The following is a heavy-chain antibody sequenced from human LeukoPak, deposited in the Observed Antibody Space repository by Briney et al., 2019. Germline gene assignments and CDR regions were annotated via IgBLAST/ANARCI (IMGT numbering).Heavy chain of an antibody. V-gene: IGHV3-21*01. Sequence: KSGGSLRLSCAASGFTFSSYSMNWVRQAPGKGLEWVSSISSSSSYIYYADSVKGRFTISRDNAKNSLYLQMNSLRAEDTAVYYCARDPQPSPQLWLSPDWFDPWGQGTLVTVSS. CDR1: GFTFSSYS. J-gene: IGHJ5*02. D-gene: IGHD5-18*01. CDR2: ISSSSSYI. CDR3: ARDPQPSPQLWLSPDWFDP.